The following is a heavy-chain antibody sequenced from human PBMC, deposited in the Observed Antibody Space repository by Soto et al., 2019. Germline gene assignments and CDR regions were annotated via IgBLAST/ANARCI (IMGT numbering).Heavy chain of an antibody. CDR2: ISYDGSNK. CDR1: GFTFSSYG. Sequence: GGSLRLSCAASGFTFSSYGMHWVRQAPGKGLEWVAVISYDGSNKYYADSVKGRFTISRDNSKNTLYLQMNSLRAEDTAVYYCARVAAAGYYYYYYDMDVWGQGTTVTVSS. D-gene: IGHD6-13*01. CDR3: ARVAAAGYYYYYYDMDV. V-gene: IGHV3-30*03. J-gene: IGHJ6*02.